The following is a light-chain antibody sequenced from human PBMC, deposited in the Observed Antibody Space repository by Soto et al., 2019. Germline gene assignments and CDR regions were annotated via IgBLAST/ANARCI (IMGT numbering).Light chain of an antibody. J-gene: IGKJ1*01. CDR3: QHYNSYSEA. CDR1: QTISSW. V-gene: IGKV1-5*03. CDR2: KAS. Sequence: DIQMTQSPSTLSGSVGDRDTITCRAGQTISSWLAWYQQKPGKAPKLLIYKASTLKSGVPSRFSGSGSGTGFTLTISSLQPDDFATYYCQHYNSYSEALGQGTKVELK.